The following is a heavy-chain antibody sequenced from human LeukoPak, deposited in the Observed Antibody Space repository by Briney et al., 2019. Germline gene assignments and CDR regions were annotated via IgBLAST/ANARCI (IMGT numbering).Heavy chain of an antibody. CDR2: IRYDGSNK. V-gene: IGHV3-30*02. D-gene: IGHD4-11*01. CDR1: GFTFSSYG. CDR3: AKDRERKRVGVTTSL. Sequence: QPGGSLRLSCAASGFTFSSYGMHWVRQAPGKGMEWVAFIRYDGSNKYYADSVKGRFTISRDNSKNTLYLQMNSLRAEDTAVYYCAKDRERKRVGVTTSLWGQGTLVTVSS. J-gene: IGHJ4*02.